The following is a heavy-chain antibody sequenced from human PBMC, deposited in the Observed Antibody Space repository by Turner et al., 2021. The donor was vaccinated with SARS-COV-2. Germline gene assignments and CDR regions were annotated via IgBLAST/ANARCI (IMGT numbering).Heavy chain of an antibody. V-gene: IGHV4-34*01. J-gene: IGHJ4*02. D-gene: IGHD5-12*01. Sequence: QVQLQQWGAGLLKPSETLSLTCAVYGGSFNDYYGSWIRQPPGKGLEWIGEINHIVSTNYNPSLKSRVTISVDTSKNQFSLKLRSVTAADTAVYYCATWLATSNRNYWGQGTLVTVSS. CDR2: INHIVST. CDR1: GGSFNDYY. CDR3: ATWLATSNRNY.